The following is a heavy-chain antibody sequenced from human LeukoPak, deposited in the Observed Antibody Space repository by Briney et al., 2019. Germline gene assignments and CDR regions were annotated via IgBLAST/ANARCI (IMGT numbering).Heavy chain of an antibody. D-gene: IGHD1-1*01. V-gene: IGHV3-30*18. CDR1: GSTFSSYG. J-gene: IGHJ5*02. Sequence: PGRSLRLSCAASGSTFSSYGMHWVRQAPGKGLEWVAVISYDGSNKYYADSVKGRFTISRDNSKNTLYLQMNSLRAEDTAVYYCAKFSRAGTTFGWFDPWGQGTLVTVSS. CDR2: ISYDGSNK. CDR3: AKFSRAGTTFGWFDP.